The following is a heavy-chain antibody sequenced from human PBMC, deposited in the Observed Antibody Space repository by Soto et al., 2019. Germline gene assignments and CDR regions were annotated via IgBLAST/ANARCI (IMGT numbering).Heavy chain of an antibody. V-gene: IGHV4-39*01. J-gene: IGHJ5*02. CDR1: GGSLSAPTYY. Sequence: QLQLQESGPGLVKPSETLSLTCAVSGGSLSAPTYYWGWVRQPPGKGLEWIGNIHYTGSAFYNPSLKSRVTIPVDTSKNQFSLRLTAVTAADTAVYYCARVRGEVDNWFDPWGRGTLVIVSS. CDR3: ARVRGEVDNWFDP. D-gene: IGHD3-10*01. CDR2: IHYTGSA.